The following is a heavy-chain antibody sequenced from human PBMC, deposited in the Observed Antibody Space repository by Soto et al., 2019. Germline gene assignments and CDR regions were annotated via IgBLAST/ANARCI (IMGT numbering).Heavy chain of an antibody. J-gene: IGHJ4*02. V-gene: IGHV3-23*01. D-gene: IGHD4-4*01. CDR2: ISGSVQTT. Sequence: EVQLLESGGGSVQPGGSLMLSCAASGFTFSSYSLSWLRQAPGKGLEWVSGISGSVQTTHYKDSVKGRFTISRDNFRNPLYLQVNSLRAEDTAIYFCAKSRGDSWTTYFFDYWGQGALVTVSS. CDR1: GFTFSSYS. CDR3: AKSRGDSWTTYFFDY.